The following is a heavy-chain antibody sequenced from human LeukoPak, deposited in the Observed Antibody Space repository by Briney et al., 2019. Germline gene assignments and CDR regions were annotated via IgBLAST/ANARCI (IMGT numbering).Heavy chain of an antibody. D-gene: IGHD3-16*01. Sequence: GGSLRLSCTASGLTFSTYWVHWVRQAPGKGLVWVSQIKFDGSLASYADSVKGRFAISRDNAKNTLYLQMNTLGTEDTAVYYCVTGHYDSRMYFDLWGPGTLVTVSS. CDR1: GLTFSTYW. J-gene: IGHJ2*01. V-gene: IGHV3-74*01. CDR3: VTGHYDSRMYFDL. CDR2: IKFDGSLA.